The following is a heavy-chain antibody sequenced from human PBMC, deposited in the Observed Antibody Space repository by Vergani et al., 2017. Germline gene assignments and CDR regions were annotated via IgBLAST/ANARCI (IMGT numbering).Heavy chain of an antibody. CDR1: GGSISSYY. J-gene: IGHJ5*02. CDR3: AGLSIAAAADESWFDP. V-gene: IGHV4-59*01. Sequence: QVQLQESGPGLVKPSETLSLTCTVSGGSISSYYWSWIRQPPWKGLEWIGYIYYSGSTNYNPSLKRRVTISVDTSKNQFSLKLSSVTAADTAVYYCAGLSIAAAADESWFDPWGQGTLVTVSS. CDR2: IYYSGST. D-gene: IGHD6-13*01.